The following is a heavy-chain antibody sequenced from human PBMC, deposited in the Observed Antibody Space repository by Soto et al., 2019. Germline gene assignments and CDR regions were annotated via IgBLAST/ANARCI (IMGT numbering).Heavy chain of an antibody. CDR1: GYTFTSCG. V-gene: IGHV1-18*01. CDR3: ARDLIKGLDV. J-gene: IGHJ6*02. CDR2: INTYNGYT. D-gene: IGHD2-8*01. Sequence: QVHLVQSGAEVKKPGASVKVSCKASGYTFTSCGISWVRQAPGQGLEWMGLINTYNGYTNYPQNFQGRVTMTTDTSTGTVYMELRSLTSDDTAVYYCARDLIKGLDVWGQGTTVTVSS.